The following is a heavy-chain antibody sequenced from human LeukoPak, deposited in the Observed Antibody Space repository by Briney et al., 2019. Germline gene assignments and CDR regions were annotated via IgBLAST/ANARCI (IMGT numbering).Heavy chain of an antibody. CDR3: ANARAAADY. CDR1: GFTFSSYA. Sequence: GGSLRLSCAASGFTFSSYAMSWVRQAPGKGLEWVSAISGSGDNTYYADSVKGRFTISGDNSKNTLYLQMNSLRGEDTAVYYCANARAAADYWGEGTLVTVSS. J-gene: IGHJ4*02. V-gene: IGHV3-23*01. D-gene: IGHD6-13*01. CDR2: ISGSGDNT.